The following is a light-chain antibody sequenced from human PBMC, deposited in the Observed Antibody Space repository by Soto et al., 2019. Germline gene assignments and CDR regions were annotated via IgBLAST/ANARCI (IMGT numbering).Light chain of an antibody. J-gene: IGKJ2*01. CDR1: QSVLYSSNNKNY. CDR2: WAS. V-gene: IGKV4-1*01. Sequence: DIVMTQSPDSLAVSLGERATINCKSSQSVLYSSNNKNYLAWYQQRPGRPPKLLIYWASTRESGVPDRFSGSGSGTDFTLTITSLQAEDVAVYYCQQYESTPPTLGQGTKLEIK. CDR3: QQYESTPPT.